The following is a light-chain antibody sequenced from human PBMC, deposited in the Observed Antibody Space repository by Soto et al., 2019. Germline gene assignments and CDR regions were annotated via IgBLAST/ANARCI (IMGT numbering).Light chain of an antibody. V-gene: IGKV1-27*01. Sequence: DVQVTQSPSAVSASVGDRVTITCRASQGISNYLAWYQQKPGKVPKLLIYAASTLQSGVPSRFSGSRSGPDFTLTISSLQPEDFATYYCQPSYSSPPTFGQGTKVEI. CDR2: AAS. CDR1: QGISNY. CDR3: QPSYSSPPT. J-gene: IGKJ1*01.